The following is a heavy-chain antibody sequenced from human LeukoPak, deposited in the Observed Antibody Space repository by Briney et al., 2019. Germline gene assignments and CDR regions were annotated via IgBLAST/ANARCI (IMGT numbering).Heavy chain of an antibody. D-gene: IGHD2-21*02. V-gene: IGHV1-46*01. CDR2: INPSGGST. J-gene: IGHJ4*02. CDR3: ARGSVRQIVLVTAIAPSPFDY. Sequence: GSVKVSCKASGYTFTSYYMHWVRQAPGQGLEWMGIINPSGGSTSYAQKFQGRVTMTRDTSTSTVYMELSSLRSEDTAVYYCARGSVRQIVLVTAIAPSPFDYWGQGTLVTVSS. CDR1: GYTFTSYY.